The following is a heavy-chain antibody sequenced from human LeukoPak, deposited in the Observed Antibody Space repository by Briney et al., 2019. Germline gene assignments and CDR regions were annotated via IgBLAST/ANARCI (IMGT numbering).Heavy chain of an antibody. CDR2: IYYSGTT. V-gene: IGHV4-31*03. Sequence: PSQTLSLTCTVSGVSIGSGRYYWTWIRQHPGKGLEWIGYIYYSGTTYYNPSLKSRVTMSVDRSKNQFSLKLSSVTAADTAVYYCARDLGRYFDYWGQGTLVTVSS. CDR1: GVSIGSGRYY. D-gene: IGHD2-15*01. J-gene: IGHJ4*02. CDR3: ARDLGRYFDY.